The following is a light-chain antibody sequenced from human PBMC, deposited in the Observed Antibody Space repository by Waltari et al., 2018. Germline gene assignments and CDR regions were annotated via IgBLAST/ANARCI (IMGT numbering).Light chain of an antibody. CDR2: EVR. CDR3: TSYAGRASYV. CDR1: SGNIGRYNL. J-gene: IGLJ1*01. Sequence: QSALAQPASVSGSPGQSITISCAGGSGNIGRYNLVSWYRQHPDKAPKLIIYEVRQRPAGLSNRNSDAKSGSTASLSISGLQAEDQATYYCTSYAGRASYVFGTGTQLSVV. V-gene: IGLV2-23*02.